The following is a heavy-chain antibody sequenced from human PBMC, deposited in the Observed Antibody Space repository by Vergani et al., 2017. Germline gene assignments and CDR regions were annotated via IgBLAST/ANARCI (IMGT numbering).Heavy chain of an antibody. Sequence: EVQLVESGGGVVQPGGSLRLSCAASGFTFDDYAMHWVRQAPGKGLEWVSLISWDGGSTYYADSVKGRFTISRDNSKNSLYLQMNSLRAEDTALYYCAKSGESYYYYYYMDVWGKGTTVTVSS. CDR3: AKSGESYYYYYYMDV. V-gene: IGHV3-43D*04. J-gene: IGHJ6*03. D-gene: IGHD6-25*01. CDR1: GFTFDDYA. CDR2: ISWDGGST.